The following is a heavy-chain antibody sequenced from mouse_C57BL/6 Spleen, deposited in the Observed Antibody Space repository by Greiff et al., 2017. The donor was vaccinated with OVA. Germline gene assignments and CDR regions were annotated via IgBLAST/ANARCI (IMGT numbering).Heavy chain of an antibody. Sequence: VQLQQSGAELVKPGASVKMSCKASGYTFTSCWITWVKQRPGQGLEWIGDIYPGSGSTNYNEKFKSKATLTVDTSSSTAYMQLSSLTSEDSAVYYCARYEWGYFDVWGTGTTVTVSS. D-gene: IGHD2-3*01. V-gene: IGHV1-55*01. CDR3: ARYEWGYFDV. CDR2: IYPGSGST. J-gene: IGHJ1*03. CDR1: GYTFTSCW.